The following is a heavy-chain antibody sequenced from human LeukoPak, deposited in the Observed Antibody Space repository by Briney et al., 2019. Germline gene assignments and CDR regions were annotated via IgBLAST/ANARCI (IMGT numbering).Heavy chain of an antibody. CDR2: ISYDGSNK. D-gene: IGHD3-22*01. CDR1: GFTFSSYA. Sequence: GGSLRLSCAASGFTFSSYAMHWVRQAPGKGLEWVAVISYDGSNKYYADSVKGRFTISRDNSKNTLYLQMNSLRAEDTAVYYCARGGHYYDSSGYYYNYWGQGTLVTVSS. J-gene: IGHJ4*02. CDR3: ARGGHYYDSSGYYYNY. V-gene: IGHV3-30-3*01.